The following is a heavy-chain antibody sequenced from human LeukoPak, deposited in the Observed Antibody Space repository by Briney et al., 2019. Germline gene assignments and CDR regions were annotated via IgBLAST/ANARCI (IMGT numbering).Heavy chain of an antibody. V-gene: IGHV4-34*01. Sequence: SETLSLTCAVYGESMIGHYWTWIRQPPGKRLEWIGEIHHSGDTNSNPSLKNRVTMSIDMSKNQFSLKVKSVTAADAAVYYCVRATANGSGRAYDHWAQGNLVPVSS. CDR2: IHHSGDT. D-gene: IGHD3-10*01. CDR3: VRATANGSGRAYDH. J-gene: IGHJ4*02. CDR1: GESMIGHY.